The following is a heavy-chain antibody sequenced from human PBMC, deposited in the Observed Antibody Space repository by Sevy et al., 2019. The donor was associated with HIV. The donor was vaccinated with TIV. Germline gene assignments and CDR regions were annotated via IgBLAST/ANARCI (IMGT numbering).Heavy chain of an antibody. V-gene: IGHV1-2*02. CDR2: INADSGGP. J-gene: IGHJ4*02. CDR1: GYTFTGYY. Sequence: ASVKVSCKASGYTFTGYYMHWVRQAPGQGLEWMGWINADSGGPNYAPKFQGRVTLTRDTSISTAYMELSRLKSDDTAVYYCVRDDRDGYFDYWGQGTLVTVSS. CDR3: VRDDRDGYFDY.